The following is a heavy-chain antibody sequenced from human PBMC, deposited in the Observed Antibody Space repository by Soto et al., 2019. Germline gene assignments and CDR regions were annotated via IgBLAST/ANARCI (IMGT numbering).Heavy chain of an antibody. CDR2: TYYRSKWYN. D-gene: IGHD3-3*01. Sequence: SQTLSLTCVISGDSVSSNSAAWNWIRQSPSRGLEWLGRTYYRSKWYNDYAVSVKSRITINPDTSKNQFSLQLNSVTPEDTAVYYCARAPYYDFWSGYTLPPGAFDIWGQGTMVTVSS. CDR3: ARAPYYDFWSGYTLPPGAFDI. V-gene: IGHV6-1*01. J-gene: IGHJ3*02. CDR1: GDSVSSNSAA.